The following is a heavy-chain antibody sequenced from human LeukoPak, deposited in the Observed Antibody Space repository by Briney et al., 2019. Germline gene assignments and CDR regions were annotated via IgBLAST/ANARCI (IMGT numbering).Heavy chain of an antibody. Sequence: SETLSLTCAVYGGSFSGYYWSWIRQPPGKGLEWIGEINHSGSTNYNPSLKSRVTISVDTSKNQFSLKLSSVTAADTAVYYCARHLLPGYSSSWYSYWGQGTLVTVSS. CDR1: GGSFSGYY. V-gene: IGHV4-34*01. J-gene: IGHJ4*02. CDR3: ARHLLPGYSSSWYSY. CDR2: INHSGST. D-gene: IGHD6-13*01.